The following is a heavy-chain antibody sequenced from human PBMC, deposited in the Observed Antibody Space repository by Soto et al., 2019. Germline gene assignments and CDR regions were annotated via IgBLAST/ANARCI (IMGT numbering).Heavy chain of an antibody. D-gene: IGHD3-10*01. CDR1: GYTFTSYD. CDR3: ARNPSGSGSFKD. Sequence: QVQLVQSGAEVKKPGASVKVSCKASGYTFTSYDINWVRQAAGQGLEWMGWMSPNTGNTGYAQKFQGRVHMSRDTAVSTAYMELSSLTSEDTAVYYCARNPSGSGSFKDWGQGTQVTVSS. CDR2: MSPNTGNT. J-gene: IGHJ4*02. V-gene: IGHV1-8*01.